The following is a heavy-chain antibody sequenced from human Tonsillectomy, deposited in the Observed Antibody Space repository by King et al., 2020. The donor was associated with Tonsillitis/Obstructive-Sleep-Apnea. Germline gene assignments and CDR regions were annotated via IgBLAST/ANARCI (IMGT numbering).Heavy chain of an antibody. V-gene: IGHV3-64D*06. CDR1: GFTFSSYA. CDR2: ICSNGGST. D-gene: IGHD3-3*01. J-gene: IGHJ4*02. CDR3: VKGRLRLLIPEFDY. Sequence: EQLVQSGGGLVQPGGSLRLSCSASGFTFSSYAMHWVRQAPGKGLEYVSAICSNGGSTYYADSVKGRFTISRDNSKNTLYLQMSSLRAEDTAVYYFVKGRLRLLIPEFDYWGRGALVTVSS.